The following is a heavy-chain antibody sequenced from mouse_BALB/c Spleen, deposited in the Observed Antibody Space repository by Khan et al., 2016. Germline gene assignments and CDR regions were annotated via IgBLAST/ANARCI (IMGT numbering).Heavy chain of an antibody. CDR2: ISYSGST. J-gene: IGHJ2*01. Sequence: EVQLQESGPGLVKPSQSLSLTCTVTGYSITSGYGWNWIRQFPGNKLEWMGYISYSGSTNYNPSLNSRISITRDTSKNQFFMQLNSVTTEDTATYYCARAARIKYWGQGTTLTVSS. V-gene: IGHV3-2*02. D-gene: IGHD1-2*01. CDR1: GYSITSGYG. CDR3: ARAARIKY.